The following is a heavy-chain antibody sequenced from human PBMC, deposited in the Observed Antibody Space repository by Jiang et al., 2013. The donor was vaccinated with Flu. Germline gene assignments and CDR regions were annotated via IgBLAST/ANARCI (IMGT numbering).Heavy chain of an antibody. CDR1: GFTFTNSA. V-gene: IGHV1-58*01. CDR3: AANRDSGRGGFDY. Sequence: GAEVKKPGTSVKVSCNASGFTFTNSAVQWVRQARGRRLEWIGWIVVGSDYATFAQKFQGRVTITRDMSRSTAYMELSNLRSEDTALYYCAANRDSGRGGFDYWGQGTLVTVSS. D-gene: IGHD6-19*01. J-gene: IGHJ4*02. CDR2: IVVGSDYA.